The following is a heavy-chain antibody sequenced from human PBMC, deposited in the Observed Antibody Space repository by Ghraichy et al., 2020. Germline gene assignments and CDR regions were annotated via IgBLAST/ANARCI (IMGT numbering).Heavy chain of an antibody. CDR1: GGTFSSSA. CDR3: AREAIVVVPAAKSYGNAYYYYGMYV. CDR2: IIPILGIA. Sequence: SVKVSCKASGGTFSSSAISWVRQAPGQGLEWMGRIIPILGIANYAQKFQGRVTITADKSTSTAYMELSSLRSEDTAVYYCAREAIVVVPAAKSYGNAYYYYGMYVWGQETTVTVSS. D-gene: IGHD2-2*01. J-gene: IGHJ6*02. V-gene: IGHV1-69*10.